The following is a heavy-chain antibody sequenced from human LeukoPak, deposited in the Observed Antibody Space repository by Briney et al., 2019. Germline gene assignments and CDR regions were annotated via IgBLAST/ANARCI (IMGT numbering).Heavy chain of an antibody. Sequence: SVKVSCKASGGTFSSYAISWVRQAPGQGLEWMGAIIPIFGTANYAQKFQGRVTITADKSTSTAYMELSSLRSEDTAVYYCATVVLPPYYYDSSGHGWFDPWGQGTLVTVSS. CDR1: GGTFSSYA. J-gene: IGHJ5*02. V-gene: IGHV1-69*06. CDR3: ATVVLPPYYYDSSGHGWFDP. CDR2: IIPIFGTA. D-gene: IGHD3-22*01.